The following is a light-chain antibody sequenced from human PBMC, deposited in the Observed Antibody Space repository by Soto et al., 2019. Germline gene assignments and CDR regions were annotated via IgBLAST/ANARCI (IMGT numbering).Light chain of an antibody. CDR3: AAWDDSLSGYV. J-gene: IGLJ1*01. CDR2: EVT. Sequence: QSALTQPASVSGSPGQSITISCAGTNNDVGGYNFVSWYQQHPGKAPKLLIYEVTDRPSGVSHRFSGSKSGTSASLAISGLRSEDEADYYCAAWDDSLSGYVFGTGTKVTVL. V-gene: IGLV2-14*01. CDR1: NNDVGGYNF.